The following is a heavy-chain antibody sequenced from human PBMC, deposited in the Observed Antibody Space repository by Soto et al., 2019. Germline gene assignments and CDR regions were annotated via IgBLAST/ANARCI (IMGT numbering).Heavy chain of an antibody. V-gene: IGHV4-59*01. CDR3: ARGSDYDILTGYYNWFDY. Sequence: QVQLQESGPGLVKPSETLSLTCTVSGGSISSYYWSWIRQPPGKGLEWIGYIYYSGSTNYNPSLKSRVTISVDTSKNQFSLKLSSVTAADTAVYYCARGSDYDILTGYYNWFDYWGQGTLVTVSS. CDR1: GGSISSYY. D-gene: IGHD3-9*01. J-gene: IGHJ4*02. CDR2: IYYSGST.